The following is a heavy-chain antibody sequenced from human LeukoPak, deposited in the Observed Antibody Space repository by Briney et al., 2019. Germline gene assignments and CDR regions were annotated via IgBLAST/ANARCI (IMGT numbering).Heavy chain of an antibody. V-gene: IGHV7-4-1*01. D-gene: IGHD2-15*01. CDR1: GYSFTIFA. CDR2: INTNTGNP. J-gene: IGHJ4*02. Sequence: ASVTVSFKASGYSFTIFAMNWVRQAPGQGLERMGWINTNTGNPTYTRGFAGRVVFSLDTSVSTAYLQISGLEAEDTAVYYCARGRDCSGGNCYSDYWGQGTLVTVSS. CDR3: ARGRDCSGGNCYSDY.